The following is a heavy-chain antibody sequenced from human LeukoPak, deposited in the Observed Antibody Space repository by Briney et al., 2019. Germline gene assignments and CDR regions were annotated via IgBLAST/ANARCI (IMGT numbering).Heavy chain of an antibody. Sequence: GGSLRLSCAASGFTFSSYAMSWVRQAPGKGLEWVSSISGSGTGTYYADSVKGRFTISRDNSKNTLYLQMNSLRAEDTAVYYCAKDLEYYYGSGEGAFDIWGQGTMVTVSS. CDR1: GFTFSSYA. D-gene: IGHD3-10*01. V-gene: IGHV3-23*01. CDR3: AKDLEYYYGSGEGAFDI. J-gene: IGHJ3*02. CDR2: ISGSGTGT.